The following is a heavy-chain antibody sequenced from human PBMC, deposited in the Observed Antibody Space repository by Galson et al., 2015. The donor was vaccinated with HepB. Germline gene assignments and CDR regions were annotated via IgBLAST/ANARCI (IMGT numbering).Heavy chain of an antibody. V-gene: IGHV3-64D*06. D-gene: IGHD2-8*01. J-gene: IGHJ4*02. CDR3: VKLLSMTAAETSDN. Sequence: SLRLSCAASGFTFSSYSMHWVRQAPGKGLEYVSGINSKDGGAYYADSVKGRSTISRDNSKNALFLQMSSLRFEDTAVYYCVKLLSMTAAETSDNWGQGTLVTVST. CDR1: GFTFSSYS. CDR2: INSKDGGA.